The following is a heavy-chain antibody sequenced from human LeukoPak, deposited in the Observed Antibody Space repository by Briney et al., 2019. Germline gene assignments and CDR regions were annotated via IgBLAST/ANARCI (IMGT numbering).Heavy chain of an antibody. CDR3: ARDSGGIFGVIRAPDY. D-gene: IGHD3-3*01. CDR1: GGTFSGYA. V-gene: IGHV1-69*01. Sequence: SVKVSCKASGGTFSGYAISWVRQAPGQGLEWMGGVIPIFGTANYAQKFQGRVTITADESTSTAYMELSSLRSEDTAVYYCARDSGGIFGVIRAPDYWGQGTLVTVSS. J-gene: IGHJ4*02. CDR2: VIPIFGTA.